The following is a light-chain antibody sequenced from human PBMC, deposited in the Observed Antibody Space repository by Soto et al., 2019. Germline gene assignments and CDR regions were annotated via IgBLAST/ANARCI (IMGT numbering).Light chain of an antibody. CDR3: QQYYSTPST. J-gene: IGKJ5*01. CDR1: QALSNY. Sequence: DIQLTQSPSVLSASVGDTVTITCRASQALSNYLAWYQQKPGKAPDLLIYSASTLQSGVPSRFSGSGSGTEFTLTITSLQAQDVAVYYCQQYYSTPSTFGQGTRLEIK. CDR2: SAS. V-gene: IGKV1-9*01.